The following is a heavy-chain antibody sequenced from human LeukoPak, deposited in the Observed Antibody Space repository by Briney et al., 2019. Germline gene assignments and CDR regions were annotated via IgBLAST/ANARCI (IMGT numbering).Heavy chain of an antibody. CDR2: TYYRSKWYN. V-gene: IGHV6-1*01. CDR3: ARVEDTSSGWYFDY. J-gene: IGHJ4*02. CDR1: GDSVSSNSTA. D-gene: IGHD6-19*01. Sequence: SQTLSLTCAISGDSVSSNSTAWNWIRQSPSRGLECLGRTYYRSKWYNDYAISVRSRITLNPDTSKNQFSLHLNSVTPEDTAVYYCARVEDTSSGWYFDYWGQGTLVTVSS.